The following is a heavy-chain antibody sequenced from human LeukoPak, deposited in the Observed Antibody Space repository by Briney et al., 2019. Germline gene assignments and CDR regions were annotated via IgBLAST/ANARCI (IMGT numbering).Heavy chain of an antibody. D-gene: IGHD3-22*01. Sequence: SETLSLTCAVYGGSFSGYYWSWIRQPPGKGLEWIGEINHSGSTNYNPSLKSRVTISVDTSKNQFSQKLSSVTAADTAVYYCARGEAYYYDSSGYLPYNWFDPWGQGTLVTVSS. CDR3: ARGEAYYYDSSGYLPYNWFDP. CDR2: INHSGST. J-gene: IGHJ5*02. CDR1: GGSFSGYY. V-gene: IGHV4-34*01.